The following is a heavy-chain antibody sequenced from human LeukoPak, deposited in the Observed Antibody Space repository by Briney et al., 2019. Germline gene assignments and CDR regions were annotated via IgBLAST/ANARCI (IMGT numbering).Heavy chain of an antibody. V-gene: IGHV4-39*02. CDR1: GDSISNHNYF. Sequence: PSETLSLTCTVSGDSISNHNYFWGWIRQPPGKGLEWIGSIHYIGSTCFNLSLKSRVTVSVDTSKNHFSLKLSSVTAADTGVYYCATSVYSSGWHPFFDYWGQGAPVIVSS. CDR2: IHYIGST. D-gene: IGHD6-19*01. J-gene: IGHJ4*02. CDR3: ATSVYSSGWHPFFDY.